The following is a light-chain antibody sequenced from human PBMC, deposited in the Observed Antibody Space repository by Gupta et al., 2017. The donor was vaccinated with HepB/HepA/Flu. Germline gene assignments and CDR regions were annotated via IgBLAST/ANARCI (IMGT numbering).Light chain of an antibody. CDR1: QTIYTY. V-gene: IGKV1-39*01. J-gene: IGKJ4*01. CDR3: QRSDSPPLT. Sequence: IQMTESPSSRPASVGDTVTITCRASQTIYTYLNWYQHKPGNAPTLLICSASYLQSGVPSRFSGSGSGTDFTLTISSLQPEDFATYYCQRSDSPPLTFGGGTKVEVK. CDR2: SAS.